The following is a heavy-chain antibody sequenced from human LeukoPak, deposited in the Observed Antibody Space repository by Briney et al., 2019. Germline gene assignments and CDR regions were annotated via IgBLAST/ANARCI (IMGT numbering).Heavy chain of an antibody. V-gene: IGHV3-21*01. CDR2: LDSSGAYI. Sequence: GGSLRLSCAASGFTFNTYTMNWARQAPGKGLEWLSSLDSSGAYIFYADPVKGRFTISRDNAKNSLYLQMNSLRAEDTAVYYCARADSYGVDYWGQGTLVTVSS. J-gene: IGHJ4*02. D-gene: IGHD5-18*01. CDR1: GFTFNTYT. CDR3: ARADSYGVDY.